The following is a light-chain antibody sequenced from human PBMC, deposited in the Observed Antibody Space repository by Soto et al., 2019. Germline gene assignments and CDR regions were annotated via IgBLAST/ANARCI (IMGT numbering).Light chain of an antibody. Sequence: EIVMTQSPATLSVSPGERATLSCRASQSVSSYLAWYQQKPGQAPRLLIYDASNRATGIPARFSGSGSGTDFTLTISSLEPEDFAVYYCHQRKSWPRTFGQGTKVDI. CDR2: DAS. J-gene: IGKJ1*01. CDR1: QSVSSY. CDR3: HQRKSWPRT. V-gene: IGKV3-11*01.